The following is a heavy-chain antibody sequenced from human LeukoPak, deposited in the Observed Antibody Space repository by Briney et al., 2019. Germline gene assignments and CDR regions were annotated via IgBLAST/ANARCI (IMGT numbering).Heavy chain of an antibody. CDR1: GFSFSLYS. V-gene: IGHV3-48*01. Sequence: GGSLRLSCVASGFSFSLYSMKWVRQAPGKGLEWFSYISDTSAMYYADSVRGRFTISRDNAKNSLFLQMNSLRVEDTGVYYCARDGGYSGYDADCWGQGTLVTVSS. CDR2: ISDTSAM. D-gene: IGHD5-12*01. CDR3: ARDGGYSGYDADC. J-gene: IGHJ4*02.